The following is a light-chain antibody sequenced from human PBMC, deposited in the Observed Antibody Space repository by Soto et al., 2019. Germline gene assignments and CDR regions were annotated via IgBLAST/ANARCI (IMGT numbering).Light chain of an antibody. J-gene: IGKJ1*01. CDR2: AAS. Sequence: DIQMTQSPSSLSASVEERVTITCRASQDISDYLAWYQQKPGKPPGLLIYAASTLQSGVPSRFTGSGYGTGFTLTITSLQPEDVATYYCLKYLNDPPWTFGQGTRVE. V-gene: IGKV1-27*01. CDR3: LKYLNDPPWT. CDR1: QDISDY.